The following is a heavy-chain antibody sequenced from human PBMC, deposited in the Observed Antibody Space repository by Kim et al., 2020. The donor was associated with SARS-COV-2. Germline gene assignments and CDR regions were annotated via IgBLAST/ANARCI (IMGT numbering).Heavy chain of an antibody. V-gene: IGHV3-23*01. J-gene: IGHJ4*02. D-gene: IGHD3-22*01. CDR3: AKVVTMIVVVFTFDY. Sequence: DSVKSLFTISRDNSKNTLYRQMNSLRAEDTAVYYWAKVVTMIVVVFTFDYWGQGTLGTVSS.